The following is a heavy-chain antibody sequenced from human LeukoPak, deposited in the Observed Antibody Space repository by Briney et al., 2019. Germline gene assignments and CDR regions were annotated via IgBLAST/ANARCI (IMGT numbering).Heavy chain of an antibody. V-gene: IGHV3-9*01. CDR3: AKDTHRYCSDGSCTKFDP. CDR1: GFTFDDYA. CDR2: ISWNSGSI. Sequence: GGSLRLSCAASGFTFDDYAMHWVRQAPGKGLEWVPGISWNSGSIGYADSVKGRFTISRDNAKNSLYLQMNSLRAEDTALYYCAKDTHRYCSDGSCTKFDPWGQGTLVTVSS. D-gene: IGHD2-15*01. J-gene: IGHJ5*02.